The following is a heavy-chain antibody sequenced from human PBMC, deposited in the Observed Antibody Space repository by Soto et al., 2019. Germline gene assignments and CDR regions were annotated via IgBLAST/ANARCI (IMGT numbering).Heavy chain of an antibody. CDR1: GGSISSYY. J-gene: IGHJ5*02. Sequence: QVQLQESGPGLVKPSETLSLTCTVSGGSISSYYWSWIRQPPGKGLEWIGYIYYSGSTNYNPSLKSRVTISVETSKNQFSLKLSSVTAADTAVYYCARATAGKRNNCFDPWGQGTLVTVSS. CDR3: ARATAGKRNNCFDP. D-gene: IGHD6-19*01. V-gene: IGHV4-59*01. CDR2: IYYSGST.